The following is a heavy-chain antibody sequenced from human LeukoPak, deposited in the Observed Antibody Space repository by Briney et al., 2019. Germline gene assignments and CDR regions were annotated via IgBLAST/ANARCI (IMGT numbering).Heavy chain of an antibody. CDR2: IGTAGDT. D-gene: IGHD5-18*01. CDR3: ARVDTAMVLDY. CDR1: GFTFSSYD. Sequence: GGSLRLSCAASGFTFSSYDMHWVRQATGKGLEWVSAIGTAGDTYYPGSVKGRFTISRENAKNSLYLQMNSLRAEDTAEYYCARVDTAMVLDYWGQGTLVTVSS. J-gene: IGHJ4*02. V-gene: IGHV3-13*01.